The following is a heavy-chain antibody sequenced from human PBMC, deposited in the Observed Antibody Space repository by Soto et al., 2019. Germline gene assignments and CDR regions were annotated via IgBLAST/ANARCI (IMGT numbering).Heavy chain of an antibody. CDR1: GFTFTNYW. V-gene: IGHV3-74*01. D-gene: IGHD1-20*01. CDR2: IDGVGTGT. Sequence: GGSLRLSCAASGFTFTNYWMHWVRQVPGKGLVWVSRIDGVGTGTSYSDSVRGRFTISRDNAENTLYLQMNSLRAEDTAVYYCITFFEYWDQGTPVTVSS. CDR3: ITFFEY. J-gene: IGHJ4*02.